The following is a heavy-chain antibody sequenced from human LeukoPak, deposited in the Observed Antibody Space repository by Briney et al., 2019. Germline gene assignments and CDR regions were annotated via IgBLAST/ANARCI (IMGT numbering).Heavy chain of an antibody. CDR2: VHYSGSS. CDR1: GGSISGYY. D-gene: IGHD5/OR15-5a*01. Sequence: SETLSLTCTVSGGSISGYYWSWIRQPPGKGLEWIGYVHYSGSSNYNPSLKSRVTISIDTSKKQFSLKLSSVTAADTAVYFCARSTTLAPHFDYWGQGTLVTVSS. J-gene: IGHJ4*02. CDR3: ARSTTLAPHFDY. V-gene: IGHV4-59*01.